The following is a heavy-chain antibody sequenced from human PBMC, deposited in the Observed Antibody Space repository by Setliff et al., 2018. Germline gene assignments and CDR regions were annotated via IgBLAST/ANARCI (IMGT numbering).Heavy chain of an antibody. CDR2: IYTSWST. CDR1: DDSISSRHYY. Sequence: PSETLSLTCTVSDDSISSRHYYWGWFRQPAGKRLEWIGQIYTSWSTNYNPSFNSRVTISLDTSKNQFSLSLKTVTAADTAVYYCARMSGFQYMDVWGKGTTVTVSS. V-gene: IGHV4-61*09. J-gene: IGHJ6*03. D-gene: IGHD3-3*01. CDR3: ARMSGFQYMDV.